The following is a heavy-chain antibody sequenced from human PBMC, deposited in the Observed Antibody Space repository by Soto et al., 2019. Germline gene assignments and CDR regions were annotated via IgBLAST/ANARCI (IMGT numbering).Heavy chain of an antibody. CDR1: GYTFTSYG. J-gene: IGHJ6*02. CDR3: ARVGYSYGDYYYGMDV. V-gene: IGHV1-18*04. D-gene: IGHD5-18*01. Sequence: ASVKVSCKASGYTFTSYGISWVRQAPGQGLEWMGWISAYNGNTNYAQKLQGRVTMTTDTSTSTAYMELRGLRSDDTAVYYCARVGYSYGDYYYGMDVWGQGTTVTVSS. CDR2: ISAYNGNT.